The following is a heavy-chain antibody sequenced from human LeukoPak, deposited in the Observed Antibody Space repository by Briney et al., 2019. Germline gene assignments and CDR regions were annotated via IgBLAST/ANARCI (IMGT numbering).Heavy chain of an antibody. CDR3: ASSGSYRFDY. D-gene: IGHD1-26*01. CDR1: GFTFSGYS. Sequence: SGGSLRLSCTASGFTFSGYSMNWVRQAPGKGLEWVSHITASGTAMFYADSVKGRFTISRDNAKNSLYLQINSLRDEDTAVYYCASSGSYRFDYWGQGTLVTVSS. J-gene: IGHJ4*02. CDR2: ITASGTAM. V-gene: IGHV3-48*02.